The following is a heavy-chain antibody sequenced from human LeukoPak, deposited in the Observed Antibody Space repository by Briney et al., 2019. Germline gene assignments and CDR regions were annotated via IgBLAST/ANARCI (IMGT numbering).Heavy chain of an antibody. J-gene: IGHJ4*02. V-gene: IGHV1-69*13. Sequence: SVKVSCKASGYTFTSYAMNWVRQAPGQGLEWMGGIIPIFGTANYAQKFQGRVTITADESTSTAYMELSSLRSEDTAVYYCARGYYGSGSNGWGQGTLVTVSS. D-gene: IGHD3-10*01. CDR3: ARGYYGSGSNG. CDR1: GYTFTSYA. CDR2: IIPIFGTA.